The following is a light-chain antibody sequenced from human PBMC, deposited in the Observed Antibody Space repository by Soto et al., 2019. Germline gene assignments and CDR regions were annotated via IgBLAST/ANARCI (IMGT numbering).Light chain of an antibody. Sequence: QSALTQPASVSGSPGQSITISCTGTSSDIGDYNYVSWYQQHPGKAPKLMIYEVSKRPSGVPDRFSGSKSGNTASLTVSGLQAEDEADYYCSSYAGRNNYVVFGGGTKVTVL. V-gene: IGLV2-8*01. CDR2: EVS. CDR1: SSDIGDYNY. CDR3: SSYAGRNNYVV. J-gene: IGLJ2*01.